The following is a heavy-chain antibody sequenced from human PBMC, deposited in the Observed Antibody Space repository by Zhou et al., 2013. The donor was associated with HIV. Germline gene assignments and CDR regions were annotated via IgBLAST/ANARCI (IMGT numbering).Heavy chain of an antibody. CDR3: AGRSSGSYSANWYFDL. J-gene: IGHJ2*01. D-gene: IGHD1-26*01. CDR2: INPNSGDT. V-gene: IGHV1-2*02. CDR1: GYTFTNYD. Sequence: QVQLVQSGAEVRKPGASVKVSCKASGYTFTNYDINWVRQATGQGLEWMGWINPNSGDTKYAQKFQGRVTMTRDTSISTAYMELSILTSDDTAVYYCAGRSSGSYSANWYFDLWGRGTLVTVSS.